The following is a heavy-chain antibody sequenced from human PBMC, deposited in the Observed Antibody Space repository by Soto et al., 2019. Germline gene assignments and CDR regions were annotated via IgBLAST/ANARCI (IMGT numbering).Heavy chain of an antibody. CDR1: GFTFSSYA. CDR3: AKDSGSGYGMDV. D-gene: IGHD1-26*01. CDR2: ISGSGGST. J-gene: IGHJ6*02. Sequence: GGSLRLSCAASGFTFSSYAMHWVRQAPGKGLEWVAVISGSGGSTYYADSVKGRFTISRDNSKNTLYLQMNSLRAEDTAVYYCAKDSGSGYGMDVWGQGTTVTVSS. V-gene: IGHV3-23*01.